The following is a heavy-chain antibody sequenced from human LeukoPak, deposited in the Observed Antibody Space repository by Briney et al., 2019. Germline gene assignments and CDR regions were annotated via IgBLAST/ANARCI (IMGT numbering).Heavy chain of an antibody. CDR1: GGSISSSSYY. D-gene: IGHD2-8*01. CDR2: IYYSGST. J-gene: IGHJ6*03. Sequence: SETLSLTCTVSGGSISSSSYYWGWIRQPPGKGLEWIGSIYYSGSTYYNPSLKSRVTISVDTSKNQFSLKLSSVTAADTAVYYCARGSHCTNGVCPYYYYYMDVWGKGTTVTVSS. V-gene: IGHV4-39*07. CDR3: ARGSHCTNGVCPYYYYYMDV.